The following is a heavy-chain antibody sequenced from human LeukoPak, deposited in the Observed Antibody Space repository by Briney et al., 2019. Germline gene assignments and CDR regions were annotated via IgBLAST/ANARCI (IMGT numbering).Heavy chain of an antibody. CDR1: GGSISSSNYY. CDR3: ARLDGYCSGGSCYSVSFVDP. Sequence: SETLSLTCTVSGGSISSSNYYWGWIPQPPGKGLEWIGSIYYSGSTYYNPSLKSRVTISVDTSKNQFSLKLSSVTAADTAVYYCARLDGYCSGGSCYSVSFVDPWGQGTLVTVSS. CDR2: IYYSGST. J-gene: IGHJ5*02. D-gene: IGHD2-15*01. V-gene: IGHV4-39*01.